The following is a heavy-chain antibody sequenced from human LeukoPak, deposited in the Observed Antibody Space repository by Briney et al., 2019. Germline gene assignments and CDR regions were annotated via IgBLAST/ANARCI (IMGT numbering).Heavy chain of an antibody. CDR1: GYSFTTYW. J-gene: IGHJ4*02. Sequence: GESLKISCKGSGYSFTTYWIGWVRQMPGKGLEWMGVIYPGGSDIRYSPSFQGQVTISVDNSISTAYLQWDSLKASDTAMYYCATFTTTDGERSTKYFNYWGQGTLVTVSS. D-gene: IGHD4-17*01. V-gene: IGHV5-51*01. CDR2: IYPGGSDI. CDR3: ATFTTTDGERSTKYFNY.